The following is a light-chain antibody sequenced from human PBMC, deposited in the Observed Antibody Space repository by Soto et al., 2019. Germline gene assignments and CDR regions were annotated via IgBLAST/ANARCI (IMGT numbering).Light chain of an antibody. CDR2: AAT. CDR1: QNIYTY. V-gene: IGKV1-39*01. J-gene: IGKJ5*01. CDR3: QQTHSTPVT. Sequence: DIQMNQSPSSLSASVGDRVTVTCRTSQNIYTYLNWYQQRPGKAPNLLIYAATSVQSGVPSRFSGSGSGTDFTLTISSLHPEDFATYYCQQTHSTPVTFGQGTRLDVK.